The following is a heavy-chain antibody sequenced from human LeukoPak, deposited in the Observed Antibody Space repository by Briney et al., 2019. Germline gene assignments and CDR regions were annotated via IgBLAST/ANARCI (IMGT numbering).Heavy chain of an antibody. J-gene: IGHJ4*02. CDR2: IYYSGST. CDR3: ARHSGSSPHYFDY. D-gene: IGHD1-26*01. V-gene: IGHV4-59*08. Sequence: SETLFLTCTVSGGSISSYYWSWLRQPPGKGLEWIGFIYYSGSTHYKSSLKSRVTISVDTSKNQFSLRLTSVTAADTAVYYCARHSGSSPHYFDYWGQGTLVTVSS. CDR1: GGSISSYY.